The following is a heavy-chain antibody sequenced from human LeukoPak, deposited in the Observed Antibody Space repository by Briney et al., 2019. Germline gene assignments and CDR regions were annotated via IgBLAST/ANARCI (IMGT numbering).Heavy chain of an antibody. CDR1: GFTFSSYG. Sequence: PGRSLRLSCAASGFTFSSYGMHWVRQAPGKGLEWVAVISYDGSNKYYADSVKGRFTISRDNSKNTLYLQMNSLRAEDTAVYYCAKVYGSGSYMPSYFDYWGQGTLVTVSS. CDR2: ISYDGSNK. V-gene: IGHV3-30*18. CDR3: AKVYGSGSYMPSYFDY. D-gene: IGHD3-10*01. J-gene: IGHJ4*02.